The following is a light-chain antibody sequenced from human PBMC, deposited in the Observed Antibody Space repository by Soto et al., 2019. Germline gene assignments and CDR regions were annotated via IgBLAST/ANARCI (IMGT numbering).Light chain of an antibody. J-gene: IGKJ3*01. CDR2: GAS. Sequence: EIVMTQSPATLSVSPGERATLSCRASQSVNSNLAWYQQKPGQAPRLLIYGASTRATGIPARFSGSGSGTEVTLTISSLQSEDFLVYYCQQYNNRPPLTFGPGTKVDIK. V-gene: IGKV3-15*01. CDR3: QQYNNRPPLT. CDR1: QSVNSN.